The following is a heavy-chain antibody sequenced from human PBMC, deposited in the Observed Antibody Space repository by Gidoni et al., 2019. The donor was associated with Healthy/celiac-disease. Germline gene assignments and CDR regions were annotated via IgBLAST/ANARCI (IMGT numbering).Heavy chain of an antibody. V-gene: IGHV3-64D*06. CDR3: VRSLRYGSSTSCSYSFDY. CDR1: GFPFSSYS. CDR2: ISSKGGST. J-gene: IGHJ4*02. D-gene: IGHD2-2*01. Sequence: EVQLLESGGGLVQPVGSLRLSCSTSGFPFSSYSMHWVGQAPGKGLEYVSAISSKGGSTDYADSVKGRFNISRDNSKNTLYLQMSSLRAEETAVYYCVRSLRYGSSTSCSYSFDYWGQGTLVTVSS.